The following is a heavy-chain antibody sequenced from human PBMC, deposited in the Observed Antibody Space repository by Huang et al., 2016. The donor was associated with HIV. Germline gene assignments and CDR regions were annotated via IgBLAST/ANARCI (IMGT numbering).Heavy chain of an antibody. J-gene: IGHJ4*02. CDR1: GGTFTTYT. D-gene: IGHD3-22*01. CDR3: AREYYYDNSGYYFDY. V-gene: IGHV1-69*13. CDR2: IIPIFGTP. Sequence: KKPGSSVKVSCKASGGTFTTYTITWVRQAPGQGLEWMGGIIPIFGTPNYAQKFQGRVTITADESTSTAYMELSSLRSEDTAVYYCAREYYYDNSGYYFDYWGQGTLVTVSS.